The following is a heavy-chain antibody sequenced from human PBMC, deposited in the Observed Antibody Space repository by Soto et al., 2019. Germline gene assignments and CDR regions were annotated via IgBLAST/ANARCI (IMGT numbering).Heavy chain of an antibody. CDR2: ISYDGRNK. V-gene: IGHV3-30*19. J-gene: IGHJ4*02. CDR1: GFTFSNHG. Sequence: QVPSVEFGGGVVQPGTSLRLSCAVSGFTFSNHGMHWVRQAPGKGLEWVAFISYDGRNKEYADSLKGRFAISRDNFNDTLFLQMNTLRGDETAVYYCARDRGWSRSHYFDSWGQGTLVTVSS. CDR3: ARDRGWSRSHYFDS. D-gene: IGHD2-15*01.